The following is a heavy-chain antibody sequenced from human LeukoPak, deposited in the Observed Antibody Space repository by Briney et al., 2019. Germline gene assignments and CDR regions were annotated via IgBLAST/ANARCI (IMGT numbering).Heavy chain of an antibody. Sequence: PGGSLRLCCAASGFTVSSNYMSWVRQAPGKGLEWVSVIDSGGSTYYADSVKGRFTISRDNSKNTLYLQMNSLRAEDTAVYYCAKALISSSWYLVDSWGQGTLVTVSS. D-gene: IGHD6-13*01. J-gene: IGHJ4*02. V-gene: IGHV3-66*01. CDR2: IDSGGST. CDR3: AKALISSSWYLVDS. CDR1: GFTVSSNY.